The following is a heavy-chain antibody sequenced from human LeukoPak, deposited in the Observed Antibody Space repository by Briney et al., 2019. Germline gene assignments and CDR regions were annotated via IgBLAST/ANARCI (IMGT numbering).Heavy chain of an antibody. CDR1: GFTVNSNY. CDR3: ARASSILIDY. J-gene: IGHJ4*02. V-gene: IGHV3-66*01. Sequence: GGSLRLSCAASGFTVNSNYMSWVRQAPGKGLEWVSVIYSGGSTYYADSVKGRFTISRDNSKNTLYLQMNSLRAEDTAVYYCARASSILIDYWGQGTLVTVSS. CDR2: IYSGGST. D-gene: IGHD6-19*01.